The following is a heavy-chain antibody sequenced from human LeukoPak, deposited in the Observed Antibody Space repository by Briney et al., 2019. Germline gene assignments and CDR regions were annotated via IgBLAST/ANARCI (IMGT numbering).Heavy chain of an antibody. CDR3: ASSYGDYAFDDMDV. CDR2: IWYDGSNK. V-gene: IGHV3-33*01. J-gene: IGHJ6*04. CDR1: GFTFSSYG. Sequence: GGSLRLSCAASGFTFSSYGMHWVRQAPGKGLEWVAVIWYDGSNKYYADSVKGRFTISRDNSKNTLYLQMNSLRAEDTAVYYCASSYGDYAFDDMDVWGKGTTVTVSS. D-gene: IGHD4-17*01.